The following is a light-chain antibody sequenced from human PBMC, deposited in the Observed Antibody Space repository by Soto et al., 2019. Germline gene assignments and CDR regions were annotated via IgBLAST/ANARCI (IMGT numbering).Light chain of an antibody. CDR2: DVS. CDR3: SSYTSSGTYV. CDR1: SSDVGGYEF. Sequence: QSALTQPASVSGSPGQSITISCTGTSSDVGGYEFVSWYQQHPDNAPKLIIYDVSDRPSGESSRFSGSKSANTASLTIFGLQAEDEADYYCSSYTSSGTYVFGTGTKVTVL. J-gene: IGLJ1*01. V-gene: IGLV2-14*01.